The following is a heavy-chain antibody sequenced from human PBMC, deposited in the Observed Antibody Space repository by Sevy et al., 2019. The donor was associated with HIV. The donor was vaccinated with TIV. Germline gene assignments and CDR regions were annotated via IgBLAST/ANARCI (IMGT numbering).Heavy chain of an antibody. CDR2: ISYDGSNK. D-gene: IGHD3-22*01. V-gene: IGHV3-30*03. J-gene: IGHJ5*02. CDR1: GFTFSNYG. CDR3: AGFYYDSSGSRGFDP. Sequence: GGSLRLSCAASGFTFSNYGMHWVRQAPGKGLEWVAFISYDGSNKYYADSVKGRFSISRDNSKITLYLQMNSLRAEDTAFYYCAGFYYDSSGSRGFDPWGQGTLVTVSS.